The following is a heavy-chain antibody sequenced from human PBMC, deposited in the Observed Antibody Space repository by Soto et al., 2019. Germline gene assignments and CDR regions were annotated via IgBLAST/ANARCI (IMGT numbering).Heavy chain of an antibody. D-gene: IGHD1-26*01. CDR1: GGTLNNHA. Sequence: QVQLVQSGAEVKKPGSSVKVSCKTSGGTLNNHAVTWVRQAPGHGLDWMGAIIPIFGTAKYAQKFQGRITITADQSTSIAYMDLSSLRSEDTAFYYCATGIFLVGTMGDFDSWGQGTLVTVSS. CDR2: IIPIFGTA. V-gene: IGHV1-69*01. J-gene: IGHJ4*02. CDR3: ATGIFLVGTMGDFDS.